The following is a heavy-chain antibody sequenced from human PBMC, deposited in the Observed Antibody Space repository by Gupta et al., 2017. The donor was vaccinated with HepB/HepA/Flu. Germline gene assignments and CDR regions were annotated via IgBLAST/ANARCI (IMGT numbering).Heavy chain of an antibody. CDR2: ISSGGPTT. V-gene: IGHV3-23*01. CDR3: ASLQVLTSSAFDD. D-gene: IGHD3-10*01. CDR1: GFMFNTYA. Sequence: EVQLLESGGKSIQPGGSLRLSCTASGFMFNTYAMTWVRQAPGKGLEWVAAISSGGPTTYYADSVKGRFTISRDNAKNTLFLEMNTLRSDDTAVYYCASLQVLTSSAFDDWGQGTLVTVSS. J-gene: IGHJ4*02.